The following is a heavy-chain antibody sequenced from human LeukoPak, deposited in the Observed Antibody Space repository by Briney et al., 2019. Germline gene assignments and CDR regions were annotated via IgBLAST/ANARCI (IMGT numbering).Heavy chain of an antibody. CDR1: GFTFSSYW. V-gene: IGHV3-74*01. Sequence: GGSPRLSCAASGFTFSSYWMHWVRQVPGKGLVWVSRINSDGSSRSYVDSVMGRFTISRDNAKNTLYLQLDSLRAEDTAVYYCARGLAVAGSSWFDPWGQGTLVSVSS. CDR3: ARGLAVAGSSWFDP. D-gene: IGHD6-19*01. J-gene: IGHJ5*02. CDR2: INSDGSSR.